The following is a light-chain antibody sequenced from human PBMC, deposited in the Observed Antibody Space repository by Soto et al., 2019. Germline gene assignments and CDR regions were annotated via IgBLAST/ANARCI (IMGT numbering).Light chain of an antibody. V-gene: IGLV1-36*01. Sequence: QSVLTQPPSVSGAPRQRVTISCSGSSSNIGNHAVNWYQQLPGKAPKLLIYYDDLLPSWVSDRFSGSKSGTSASLAISGLQSEDEADYYCAAWDDSLNGLVSGTGTKLTVL. J-gene: IGLJ1*01. CDR3: AAWDDSLNGLV. CDR1: SSNIGNHA. CDR2: YDD.